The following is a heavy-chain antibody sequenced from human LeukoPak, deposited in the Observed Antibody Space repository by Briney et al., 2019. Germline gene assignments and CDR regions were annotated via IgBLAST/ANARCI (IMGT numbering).Heavy chain of an antibody. CDR2: IYYSGST. J-gene: IGHJ5*02. CDR1: GGSISSYY. CDR3: ARDRNYDSSGYQNWFDP. V-gene: IGHV4-59*01. Sequence: SETLSLTCTVSGGSISSYYWSWFRQPPGKGLEWIGYIYYSGSTNYNPSLKSRVTISVDTSKNQFSLKLSSVTAADTAVYYCARDRNYDSSGYQNWFDPWGQGTLVTVSS. D-gene: IGHD3-22*01.